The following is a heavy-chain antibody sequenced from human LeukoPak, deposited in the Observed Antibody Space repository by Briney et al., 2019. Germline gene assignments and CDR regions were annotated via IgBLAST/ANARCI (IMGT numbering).Heavy chain of an antibody. J-gene: IGHJ6*03. CDR3: ARLVRCCSSTSCHQCYMDV. D-gene: IGHD2-2*01. V-gene: IGHV4-39*01. Sequence: SETLSLTCTVSGGSIGSSGYYWGWIRQPPGKGLEWIGSIYYSGTTYYNPSLKSRVTTSGDTSRNQFSLKLSSVTAADTAVYYCARLVRCCSSTSCHQCYMDVWGKGTTVTVSS. CDR2: IYYSGTT. CDR1: GGSIGSSGYY.